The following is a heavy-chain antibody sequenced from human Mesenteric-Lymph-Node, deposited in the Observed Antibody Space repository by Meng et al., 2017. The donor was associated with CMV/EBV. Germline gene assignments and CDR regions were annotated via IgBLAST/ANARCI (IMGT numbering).Heavy chain of an antibody. J-gene: IGHJ4*02. CDR1: GDTFSSYP. CDR2: ISPILGVP. V-gene: IGHV1-69*10. CDR3: ARDHDFWSR. Sequence: SVKVSCKASGDTFSSYPMSWVRQAPGQGLEWVGGISPILGVPNYAQKFQGRFTISADTSTNTAYMEVSSLRSEDTAVYYCARDHDFWSRWGQGTLVTVSS. D-gene: IGHD3-3*01.